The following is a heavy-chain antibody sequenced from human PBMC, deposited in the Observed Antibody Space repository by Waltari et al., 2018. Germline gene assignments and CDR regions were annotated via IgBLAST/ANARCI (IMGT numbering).Heavy chain of an antibody. CDR2: ISGDGNNK. J-gene: IGHJ4*02. CDR3: AARDGDWNDY. V-gene: IGHV3-30-3*01. CDR1: GFDFSGFD. Sequence: QVQLVQSGGGGVVHPGRSLRLSCAASGFDFSGFDMHWLRQAPGKGLEWVAVISGDGNNKKYTDSVKGRFTISRDNSKNTLYVQMDSLTTEDTAVYFCAARDGDWNDYWGQ. D-gene: IGHD1-1*01.